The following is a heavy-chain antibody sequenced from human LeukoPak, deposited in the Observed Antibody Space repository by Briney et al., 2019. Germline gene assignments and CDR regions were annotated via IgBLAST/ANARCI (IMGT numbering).Heavy chain of an antibody. D-gene: IGHD3-10*01. CDR1: GYSLTSYW. Sequence: VESLKISCKGSGYSLTSYWIGWVRQIPGKGLEWLGIIYPGDSDTRYSPSFQGQVTISADKSISTAYLQWSSLKASDTAMYYCARSQESGSYGDYWGQGTLVTVSS. V-gene: IGHV5-51*01. J-gene: IGHJ4*02. CDR3: ARSQESGSYGDY. CDR2: IYPGDSDT.